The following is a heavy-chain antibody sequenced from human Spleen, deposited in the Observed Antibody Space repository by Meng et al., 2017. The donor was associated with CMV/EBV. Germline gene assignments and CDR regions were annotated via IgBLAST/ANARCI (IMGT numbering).Heavy chain of an antibody. J-gene: IGHJ6*02. CDR1: GYTFNAFY. D-gene: IGHD1-1*01. V-gene: IGHV1-2*02. CDR3: TRDWTGTGTRYYGMDV. Sequence: ASVKVSCKASGYTFNAFYMHWVRQAPGQGLEWMGWINPNSGGTNYAQKFQGRVTMTRDTSISTAYMELSRLRSDDTAVYYCTRDWTGTGTRYYGMDVWGQGTTVTVSS. CDR2: INPNSGGT.